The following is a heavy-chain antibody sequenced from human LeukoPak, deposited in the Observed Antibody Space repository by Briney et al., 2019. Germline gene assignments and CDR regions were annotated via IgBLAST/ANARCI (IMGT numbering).Heavy chain of an antibody. Sequence: SETLSLTCTVSSGSISTSNYYRGWIRHSPGKGLEWIGSIYYSGSTYYNPSLKSRVTISVDTSKNQFSLKLTSVTAADTAVYYCARDRGKGAAAGTGSILGPWGQGTLVTVSS. J-gene: IGHJ5*02. CDR2: IYYSGST. CDR3: ARDRGKGAAAGTGSILGP. CDR1: SGSISTSNYY. D-gene: IGHD6-13*01. V-gene: IGHV4-39*02.